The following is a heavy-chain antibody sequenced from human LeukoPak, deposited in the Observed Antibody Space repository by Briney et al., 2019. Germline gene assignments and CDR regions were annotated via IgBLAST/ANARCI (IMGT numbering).Heavy chain of an antibody. CDR2: FDPEDGEK. J-gene: IGHJ4*02. CDR3: PTPPHYYGSGSYPFDY. V-gene: IGHV1-24*01. CDR1: GYIHTELS. D-gene: IGHD3-10*01. Sequence: ASVKVSCKVSGYIHTELSMHWVRQPPGKGLEGMGGFDPEDGEKIYAQKFQGRVTMHEDTSTDTAYMELSSLRSEDTAVYYCPTPPHYYGSGSYPFDYWGQGTLVTVSS.